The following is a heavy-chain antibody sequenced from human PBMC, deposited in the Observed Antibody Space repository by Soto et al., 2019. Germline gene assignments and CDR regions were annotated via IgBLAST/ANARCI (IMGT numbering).Heavy chain of an antibody. D-gene: IGHD6-13*01. CDR1: GDSVSSNSAA. J-gene: IGHJ4*02. CDR3: ARSGSIAAAGSYYFDY. Sequence: PSQTLSLTCAISGDSVSSNSAAWNWIRQSPSRGLEWLGRTYYRSKWYNDYAVSVKSRITINPDTSKNQFSLQLNSVTPEDTAVYYCARSGSIAAAGSYYFDYWGQGTLVTVSS. V-gene: IGHV6-1*01. CDR2: TYYRSKWYN.